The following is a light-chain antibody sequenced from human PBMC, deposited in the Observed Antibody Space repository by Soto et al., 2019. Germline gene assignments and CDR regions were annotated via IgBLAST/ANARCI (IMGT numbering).Light chain of an antibody. V-gene: IGKV1-33*01. CDR2: DAS. Sequence: DIQMTQSPSSLSPSVGDRVTITCQASQHISDYLNWYQQKPGKAPKXLIYDASNLQTGVPVRFRGSGSGTHLTFTISSLQPEDAATYYCLQYDNVPRLFGGGTKVDIK. CDR3: LQYDNVPRL. J-gene: IGKJ4*01. CDR1: QHISDY.